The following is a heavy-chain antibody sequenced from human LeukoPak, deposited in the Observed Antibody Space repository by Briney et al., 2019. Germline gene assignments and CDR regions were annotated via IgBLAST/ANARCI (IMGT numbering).Heavy chain of an antibody. CDR3: ARDRGYSTFDY. CDR1: AFTFSNYW. CDR2: IKEDGSEI. Sequence: GGSLRLSCAASAFTFSNYWMSWVRQAPGKGLEWVANIKEDGSEITYVDSVKGRFTISRDNAKNSLYLQMNSLRVDDTAVYYCARDRGYSTFDYWGQGTLVTVSS. J-gene: IGHJ4*02. D-gene: IGHD4-23*01. V-gene: IGHV3-7*01.